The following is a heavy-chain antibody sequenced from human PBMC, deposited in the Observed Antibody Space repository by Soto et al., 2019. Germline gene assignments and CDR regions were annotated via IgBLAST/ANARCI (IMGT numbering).Heavy chain of an antibody. J-gene: IGHJ4*02. CDR3: VHSGKGLAHY. CDR2: IYWDDDK. V-gene: IGHV2-5*02. D-gene: IGHD2-15*01. Sequence: QITLKESGPTLVKPTQTLTLTCTFSGVSLSTSGVAVGWIRQPPGNALEWLALIYWDDDKRYSPLLKSRLTIFNDTSKNQVVLTISNMDPVDTATYYCVHSGKGLAHYWGQGTLVTVSS. CDR1: GVSLSTSGVA.